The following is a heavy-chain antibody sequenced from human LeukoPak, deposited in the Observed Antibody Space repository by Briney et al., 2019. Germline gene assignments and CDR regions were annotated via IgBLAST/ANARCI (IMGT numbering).Heavy chain of an antibody. Sequence: PSETLSLTCTVSGGSISSSSYYWGWIRQPPGKGLEWIGSINYSGSTYSNPSFKRRVIMSVDTSKNQFSLRLSSVTAADTAVYYCRTYDSSGYYSFDIWGQGTMVTVS. D-gene: IGHD3-22*01. CDR3: RTYDSSGYYSFDI. V-gene: IGHV4-39*01. CDR1: GGSISSSSYY. CDR2: INYSGST. J-gene: IGHJ3*02.